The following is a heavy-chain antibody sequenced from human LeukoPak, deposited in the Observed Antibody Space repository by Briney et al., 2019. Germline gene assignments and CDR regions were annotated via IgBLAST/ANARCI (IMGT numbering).Heavy chain of an antibody. Sequence: ASVKVSCKASGYTFTSYGIIWVRQAPGQGLEWMGWISAYNGNTNYAQKLQGRVTMTTDTSTSTAYMELRSLRSDDTAVYYCARGEGGGDYYYYGMDVWGQGTTVTVSS. CDR2: ISAYNGNT. J-gene: IGHJ6*02. CDR3: ARGEGGGDYYYYGMDV. V-gene: IGHV1-18*01. CDR1: GYTFTSYG. D-gene: IGHD2-21*01.